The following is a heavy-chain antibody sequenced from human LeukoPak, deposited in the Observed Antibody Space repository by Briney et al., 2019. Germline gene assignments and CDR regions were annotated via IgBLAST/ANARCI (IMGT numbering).Heavy chain of an antibody. J-gene: IGHJ4*02. CDR2: IRYDGSNK. CDR3: AKDRRLLWFGELLLDY. D-gene: IGHD3-10*01. Sequence: GGSLRLSCAASGFTFSSYGMHWVRQAPGKGLEWVAFIRYDGSNKYYADSVKGRFTISRDNSKNTLYLQMNSLRAEDTAVYYCAKDRRLLWFGELLLDYWGQGTLVTVFS. V-gene: IGHV3-30*02. CDR1: GFTFSSYG.